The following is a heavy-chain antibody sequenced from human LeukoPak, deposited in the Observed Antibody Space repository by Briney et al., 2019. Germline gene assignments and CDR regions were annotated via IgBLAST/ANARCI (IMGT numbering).Heavy chain of an antibody. CDR2: ISYDGSNK. D-gene: IGHD3-10*01. CDR1: GFTFSSYA. V-gene: IGHV3-30*04. Sequence: GRSLRLSCAASGFTFSSYAMHWVRQAPGKGLEWVAVISYDGSNKYYADSVKGRFTISRDNSKNTLYLQMNSLRAEDTAVYYCAGGRGSGSYYNPVDNWFDPWGQGTLVTVSS. CDR3: AGGRGSGSYYNPVDNWFDP. J-gene: IGHJ5*02.